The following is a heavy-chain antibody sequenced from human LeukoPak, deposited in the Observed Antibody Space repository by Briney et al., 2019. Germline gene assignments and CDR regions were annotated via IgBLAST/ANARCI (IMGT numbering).Heavy chain of an antibody. D-gene: IGHD3-10*01. J-gene: IGHJ4*02. CDR3: AREGITMVRGVSYCFDF. V-gene: IGHV4-4*07. Sequence: SETLSLTCTVSGGSISSYYWSWIRQPAGKGLEWIGRIYTSGTTNYKASLKSRVTMSVDTSKNQFSLKLSSVTAADTAVYYCAREGITMVRGVSYCFDFWGQGTLVTVSS. CDR1: GGSISSYY. CDR2: IYTSGTT.